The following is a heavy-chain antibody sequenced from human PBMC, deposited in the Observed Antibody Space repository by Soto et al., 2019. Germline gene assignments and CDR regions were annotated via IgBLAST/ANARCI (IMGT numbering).Heavy chain of an antibody. V-gene: IGHV1-18*01. D-gene: IGHD2-15*01. J-gene: IGHJ6*02. CDR1: GYTFTRYG. CDR3: AREGYCSSGSCALYSHDYFGMDV. Sequence: ASVKVSCKASGYTFTRYGFSWVRQAPGQGLEWMGWISTYNENTKYAQKFQGRVTMTTDTSTSTAYMELRSPTSDDTAVYYCAREGYCSSGSCALYSHDYFGMDVWGQGTTVTVS. CDR2: ISTYNENT.